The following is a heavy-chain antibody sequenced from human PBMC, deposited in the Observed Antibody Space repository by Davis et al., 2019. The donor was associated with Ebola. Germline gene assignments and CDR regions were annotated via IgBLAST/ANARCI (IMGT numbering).Heavy chain of an antibody. Sequence: AASVKVSCKASGGTFSSYTISWVRQAPGQGLEWMGRIIPILGIANYAQKFQGRVTITADKSTSTAYMELSSLRSEDTAVYYCARGLYSSSWIGGWFDPWGQGTLVTVSS. CDR3: ARGLYSSSWIGGWFDP. J-gene: IGHJ5*02. CDR2: IIPILGIA. V-gene: IGHV1-69*02. CDR1: GGTFSSYT. D-gene: IGHD6-13*01.